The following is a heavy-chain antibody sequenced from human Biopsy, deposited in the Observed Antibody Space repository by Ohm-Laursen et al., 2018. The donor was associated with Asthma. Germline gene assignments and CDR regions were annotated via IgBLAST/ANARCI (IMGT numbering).Heavy chain of an antibody. V-gene: IGHV3-53*01. CDR2: IYSGGTS. J-gene: IGHJ4*02. Sequence: SLRLSCAASGFTVSRDHTFWVRQAPGKGLEWVSVIYSGGTSHTADSVRGRFTISRDFSKNTLHPQMHSLRVEDTAVYYCARGDSSGWSHYYFDYWGQGTLVTVSS. CDR3: ARGDSSGWSHYYFDY. CDR1: GFTVSRDH. D-gene: IGHD6-19*01.